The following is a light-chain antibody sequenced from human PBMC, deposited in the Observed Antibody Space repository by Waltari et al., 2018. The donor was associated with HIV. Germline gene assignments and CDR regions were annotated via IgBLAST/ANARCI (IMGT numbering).Light chain of an antibody. J-gene: IGKJ3*01. V-gene: IGKV1-9*01. CDR3: QHLNNYPLFT. CDR1: QDMSSY. Sequence: DIQLTQSPSFLSASVGDRVTITCRASQDMSSYVVWYQQKPGQAPKLLIYGASTLQNGVPPRFSGSGSGTEYTLTIRSLQPDDFATYYCQHLNNYPLFTFGPGTKVDVK. CDR2: GAS.